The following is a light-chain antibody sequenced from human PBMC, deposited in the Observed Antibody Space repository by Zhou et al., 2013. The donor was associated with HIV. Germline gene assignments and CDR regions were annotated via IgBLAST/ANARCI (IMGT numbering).Light chain of an antibody. V-gene: IGKV3-15*01. CDR3: QQYDNWPPT. J-gene: IGKJ3*01. CDR2: GTS. CDR1: QSVGNN. Sequence: EIVMTQSPATLSVSPGERATLYCRASQSVGNNLAWYQQKSGQAPRLLMYGTSTRGPAIPARFSGSGSGTEFTLTISSLQSEDFAVYYCQQYDNWPPTFGPGTKLDIK.